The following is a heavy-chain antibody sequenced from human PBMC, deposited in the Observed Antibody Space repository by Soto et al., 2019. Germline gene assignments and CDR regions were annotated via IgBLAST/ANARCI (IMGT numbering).Heavy chain of an antibody. CDR3: AREDDSLAVRGFDY. V-gene: IGHV3-21*01. J-gene: IGHJ4*02. CDR2: ISSSSSYI. D-gene: IGHD3-10*01. CDR1: GFTFSSYS. Sequence: PGGSLRLSCAASGFTFSSYSMNWVRQAPGKGLEWVSSISSSSSYIYYADSVKGRFTISRDNAKNSLYLQMNSLRAEDTAVYYCAREDDSLAVRGFDYWGQRTVVTVSS.